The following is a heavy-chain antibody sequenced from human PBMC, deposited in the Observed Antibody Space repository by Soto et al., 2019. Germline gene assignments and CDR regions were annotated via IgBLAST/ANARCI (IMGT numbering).Heavy chain of an antibody. V-gene: IGHV3-23*01. D-gene: IGHD4-17*01. CDR2: ISGSRDDT. Sequence: EVQLLESGGGLVQPGGSLRLSCVASASTFSTYAMRWVRQAPGKGLEWVSSISGSRDDTYYADSVKGRFTISRDNSKNTLYLQMHSLRAEDTARYCWAAGASPGTNRFLDLWSRGTLGTVSA. CDR1: ASTFSTYA. CDR3: AAGASPGTNRFLDL. J-gene: IGHJ2*01.